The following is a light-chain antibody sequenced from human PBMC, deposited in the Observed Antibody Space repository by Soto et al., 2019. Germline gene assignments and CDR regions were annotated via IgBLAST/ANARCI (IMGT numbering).Light chain of an antibody. Sequence: EIVLTQSPATLSLSPGERATLSCRASQSVSSYLAWYQQKPGQAPRLLIYDASNSATGIPARCSGSGSETDVTPTISSLGPEDFAVDYWQQRRNWPPGVILAGGNKVEI. CDR3: QQRRNWPPGVI. J-gene: IGKJ4*01. CDR2: DAS. CDR1: QSVSSY. V-gene: IGKV3-11*01.